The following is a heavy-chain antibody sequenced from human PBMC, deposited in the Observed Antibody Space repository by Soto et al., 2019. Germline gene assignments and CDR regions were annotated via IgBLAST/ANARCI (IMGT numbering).Heavy chain of an antibody. CDR2: IYYSGST. CDR3: ARDVPMVRGVISPYYYGMDV. D-gene: IGHD3-10*01. J-gene: IGHJ6*02. CDR1: GGSISSYY. V-gene: IGHV4-59*01. Sequence: XGTLCLTGTVSGGSISSYYWSWIRQPPGKGLEWIGYIYYSGSTNYNPSLKSRVTISVDTSKNQFSLKLSSVTAADTAVYYCARDVPMVRGVISPYYYGMDVWGQGTTVTVSS.